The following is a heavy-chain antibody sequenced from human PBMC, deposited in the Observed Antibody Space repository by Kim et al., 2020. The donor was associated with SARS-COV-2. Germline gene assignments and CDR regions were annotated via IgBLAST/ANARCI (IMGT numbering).Heavy chain of an antibody. V-gene: IGHV1-18*01. J-gene: IGHJ4*02. D-gene: IGHD2-2*02. CDR3: ARDKGAKTRSLYDY. Sequence: AQKLQGRVTMPTDTSTSTAYMGLRSLRSDDTAVYYCARDKGAKTRSLYDYWGQGTLVTVSS.